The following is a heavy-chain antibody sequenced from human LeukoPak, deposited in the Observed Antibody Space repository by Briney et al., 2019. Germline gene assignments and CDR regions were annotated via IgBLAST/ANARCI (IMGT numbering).Heavy chain of an antibody. D-gene: IGHD1-1*01. Sequence: SGGSLILSCAASGFTGFTFSGYWMSWVRQAPGKGLEWVANIKQDGGEKYYVDSVKGRFTISRDNAKSSLYLHMNSLKAEDTAVYYCARYNGILDAFDIWGQGTMVTVSS. CDR2: IKQDGGEK. V-gene: IGHV3-7*05. CDR1: GFTGFTFSGYW. CDR3: ARYNGILDAFDI. J-gene: IGHJ3*02.